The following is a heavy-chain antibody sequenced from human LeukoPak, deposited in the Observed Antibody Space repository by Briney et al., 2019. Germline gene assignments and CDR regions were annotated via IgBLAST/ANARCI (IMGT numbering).Heavy chain of an antibody. D-gene: IGHD3-10*02. CDR1: GFTFKYYA. CDR3: AELGITMIGGV. J-gene: IGHJ6*04. CDR2: IDGSGDDT. Sequence: GGSLRLPCAASGFTFKYYAMTWVRQAPGKGLEWVAAIDGSGDDTYYAESVKGRFTISRDNSQNTLFLQVNSLRAEDTAVYYCAELGITMIGGVWGKGTTVTISS. V-gene: IGHV3-23*01.